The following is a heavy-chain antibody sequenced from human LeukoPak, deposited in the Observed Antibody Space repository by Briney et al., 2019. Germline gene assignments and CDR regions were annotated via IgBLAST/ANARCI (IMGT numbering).Heavy chain of an antibody. CDR1: GFTFSSYA. V-gene: IGHV3-30*04. CDR2: ISYNGSNK. D-gene: IGHD3-10*01. CDR3: ARDLWFGELLYYFDY. Sequence: GRSLRLSCAASGFTFSSYAMHWVRQAPGKGLEWVAVISYNGSNKYYADSVKGRFTTSRDNSKNTLYLQMNSLRAEDTAVYYCARDLWFGELLYYFDYWGQGTLVTVSS. J-gene: IGHJ4*02.